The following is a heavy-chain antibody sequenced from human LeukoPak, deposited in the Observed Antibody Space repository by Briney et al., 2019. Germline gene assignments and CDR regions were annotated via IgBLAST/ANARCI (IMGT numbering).Heavy chain of an antibody. J-gene: IGHJ3*02. CDR3: AKSSDSSSWYIGAFDI. Sequence: GGSLRLSCAASGFIFDDYAMQWVRQAPGKGLEWVSGLSWNSGSIGYADSVKGRFTISRDNAKNSLYLQMNRLRVEDTALYYCAKSSDSSSWYIGAFDIWGQGTMVTVSS. D-gene: IGHD6-13*01. CDR1: GFIFDDYA. CDR2: LSWNSGSI. V-gene: IGHV3-9*01.